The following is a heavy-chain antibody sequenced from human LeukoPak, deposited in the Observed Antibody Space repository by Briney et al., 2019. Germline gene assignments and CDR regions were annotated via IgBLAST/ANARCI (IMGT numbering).Heavy chain of an antibody. CDR2: ISSGSSYI. D-gene: IGHD3-22*01. J-gene: IGHJ5*02. CDR3: VREGSSGYFSHLDL. CDR1: GFTFSSYT. Sequence: GGSLRLSCAASGFTFSSYTMNWVRQAPGKGLEWVSIISSGSSYIHYADSVKGRFTISRDNAKKSLHLQMNNLRGDDTALYYCVREGSSGYFSHLDLWGQGTLVTVSS. V-gene: IGHV3-21*01.